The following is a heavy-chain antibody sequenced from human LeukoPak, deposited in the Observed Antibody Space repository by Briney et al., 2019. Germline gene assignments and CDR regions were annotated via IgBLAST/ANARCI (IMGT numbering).Heavy chain of an antibody. D-gene: IGHD5-24*01. CDR1: GFTVITNY. CDR3: ATSVQGWLQLNI. V-gene: IGHV3-53*01. CDR2: IYRGGGT. Sequence: AGGSLRLSCAASGFTVITNYMSWVRQAPGNGLEWVSLIYRGGGTYYADSVKDRFTISRDSSKNTLHLQMNCLRVEDTAIYYCATSVQGWLQLNIWGQGTMVTVSS. J-gene: IGHJ3*02.